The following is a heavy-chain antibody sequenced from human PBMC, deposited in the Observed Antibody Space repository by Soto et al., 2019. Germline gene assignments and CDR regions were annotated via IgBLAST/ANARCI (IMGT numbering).Heavy chain of an antibody. J-gene: IGHJ3*02. D-gene: IGHD2-15*01. CDR3: ARHLYCSGGNCYWDAAFDI. CDR2: VNGDGRST. Sequence: EVQLVESGGGLVQPGGSLRLSCAASGFTFSSYWMYWVRQAPGKGLVWVSRVNGDGRSTSYADSVKGRFTISRDNAKNTLYLQMNSLRAEDTAVYYCARHLYCSGGNCYWDAAFDIWGQGTMVTVSS. V-gene: IGHV3-74*01. CDR1: GFTFSSYW.